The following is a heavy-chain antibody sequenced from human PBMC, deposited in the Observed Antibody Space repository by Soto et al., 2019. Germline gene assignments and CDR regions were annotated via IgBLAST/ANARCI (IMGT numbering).Heavy chain of an antibody. CDR3: ARDVAARPPFDY. V-gene: IGHV6-1*01. Sequence: HTLSLTCAISGDSVSSNSATWNWIRQSPSRGLEWLGRTYYRSKWSNDYAVSVKSRITINADTSKNQFSLQLSSVTPEDTAVYYCARDVAARPPFDYWGQGTLVTVSS. CDR1: GDSVSSNSAT. CDR2: TYYRSKWSN. D-gene: IGHD6-6*01. J-gene: IGHJ4*02.